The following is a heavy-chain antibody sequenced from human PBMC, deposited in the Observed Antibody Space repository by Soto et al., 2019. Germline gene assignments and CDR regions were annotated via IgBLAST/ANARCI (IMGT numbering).Heavy chain of an antibody. CDR2: IKSKTDGGTT. Sequence: GGSLRLSCAASGFTFSNAWMSWVRQAPGKGLEWVGRIKSKTDGGTTDYAAPVKGRFTISRDDSKNTLYLQMNSLKTEDTAVYYCTTPSLWSGDYRFDPWGQGTLVTVSS. J-gene: IGHJ5*02. CDR1: GFTFSNAW. V-gene: IGHV3-15*01. D-gene: IGHD3-3*01. CDR3: TTPSLWSGDYRFDP.